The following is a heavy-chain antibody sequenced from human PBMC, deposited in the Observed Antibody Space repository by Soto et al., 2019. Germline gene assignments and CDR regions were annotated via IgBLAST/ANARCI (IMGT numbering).Heavy chain of an antibody. CDR1: GASMNSYH. CDR3: ARDQGVAAAGITWFDP. J-gene: IGHJ5*02. CDR2: IHSSGST. D-gene: IGHD6-13*01. V-gene: IGHV4-4*07. Sequence: SETLSLTCTVSGASMNSYHWSWIRQPAGKGLERIGHIHSSGSTNYNPSLKSRVTMSVDTSKNQFSLRLMSLTAADTAVYYCARDQGVAAAGITWFDPWGQGSLVTVSS.